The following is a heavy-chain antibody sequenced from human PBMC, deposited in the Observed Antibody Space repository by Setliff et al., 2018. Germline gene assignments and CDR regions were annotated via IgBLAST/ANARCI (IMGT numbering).Heavy chain of an antibody. J-gene: IGHJ6*02. Sequence: PSETLSLTCTVSGGSISDYYWSWIRQPPGKGLEWIGYIYYSGSTYYNPSLKSRVTISVDTSKNQFSLKLSSVTAADTAVYYCAREGSYDSIRFYGMDVWGQGTTVTVSS. V-gene: IGHV4-30-4*08. CDR2: IYYSGST. CDR3: AREGSYDSIRFYGMDV. CDR1: GGSISDYY. D-gene: IGHD3-22*01.